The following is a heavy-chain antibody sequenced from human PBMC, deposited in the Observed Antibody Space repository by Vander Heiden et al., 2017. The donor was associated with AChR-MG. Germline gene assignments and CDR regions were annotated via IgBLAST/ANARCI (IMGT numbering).Heavy chain of an antibody. CDR2: INHSGST. J-gene: IGHJ4*02. CDR1: GGSFSGYY. D-gene: IGHD2-15*01. CDR3: ARAVLQPFDY. V-gene: IGHV4-34*01. Sequence: QVQLQPWGAGLLKPSETLSLTCAVYGGSFSGYYWSGIRQPPGKGLEWIGEINHSGSTNDNPSLKSRVTISVDTSKNQFSLKLSSVTAADTAVYYCARAVLQPFDYWGQGTLVAVSS.